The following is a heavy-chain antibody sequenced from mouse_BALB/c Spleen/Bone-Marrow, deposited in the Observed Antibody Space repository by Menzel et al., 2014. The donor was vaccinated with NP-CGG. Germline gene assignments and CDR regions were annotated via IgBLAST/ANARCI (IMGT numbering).Heavy chain of an antibody. V-gene: IGHV5-17*02. Sequence: EVKLVESGGGLVQPGGSRKLSCAASGFTFSSFGMHWVRQAPERGLEWDAYISSGSSTIFYADTVKGRFTISRDNPKNTLFLQMTSLRSEDTAIYYCARGGNWEDFDYWGQGTTLTVSS. CDR3: ARGGNWEDFDY. D-gene: IGHD4-1*01. CDR2: ISSGSSTI. CDR1: GFTFSSFG. J-gene: IGHJ2*01.